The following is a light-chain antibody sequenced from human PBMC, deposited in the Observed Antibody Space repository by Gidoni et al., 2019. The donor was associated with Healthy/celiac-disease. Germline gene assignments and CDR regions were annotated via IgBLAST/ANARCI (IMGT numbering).Light chain of an antibody. V-gene: IGLV1-36*01. CDR1: SSNIGNNA. CDR3: AAWDDSRRV. J-gene: IGLJ3*02. CDR2: YDD. Sequence: QSVLTQPPSVSEAPRQRVTISCSGSSSNIGNNAVNWYQQLPGKAPKLLIYYDDLLPSGVSDRFSGSKSGTSASLAISGLQSEDEADYYCAAWDDSRRVFGGGTKLTVL.